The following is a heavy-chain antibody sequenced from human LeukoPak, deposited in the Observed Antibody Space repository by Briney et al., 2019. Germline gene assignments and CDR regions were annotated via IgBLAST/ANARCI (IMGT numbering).Heavy chain of an antibody. J-gene: IGHJ5*02. CDR3: ARIVGAVLEALIDP. V-gene: IGHV4-59*01. CDR2: IYYSGST. D-gene: IGHD1-26*01. CDR1: GGSISSYY. Sequence: SETLSLTCTVSGGSISSYYWSWIRQPPGKGLEWIGYIYYSGSTNYNPSLKSRVTISVDTSKNQFSLKLSSVTAADTAVYYCARIVGAVLEALIDPWGQGTLVTVSS.